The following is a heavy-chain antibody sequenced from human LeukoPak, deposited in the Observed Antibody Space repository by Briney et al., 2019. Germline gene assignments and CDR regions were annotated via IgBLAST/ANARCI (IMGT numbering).Heavy chain of an antibody. CDR2: MSPNTGNT. CDR3: AKEITIFRCLDY. D-gene: IGHD3-3*01. CDR1: GYTFTNYD. V-gene: IGHV1-8*01. J-gene: IGHJ4*02. Sequence: ASVKVSCKASGYTFTNYDINWVRQATGQGLEWMGWMSPNTGNTSYAQKFQGRVTMTRNTSISTAYMELSSLRSEDTAVYYCAKEITIFRCLDYWGQGTLVTVSS.